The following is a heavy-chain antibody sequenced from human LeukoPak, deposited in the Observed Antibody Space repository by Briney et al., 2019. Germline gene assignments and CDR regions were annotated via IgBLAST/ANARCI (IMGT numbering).Heavy chain of an antibody. J-gene: IGHJ5*02. D-gene: IGHD3-10*01. CDR1: GGSFSGYY. V-gene: IGHV4-34*01. CDR2: INHSGST. Sequence: SETLSLTCAVYGGSFSGYYWSWIRQPPGKGLEWIGEINHSGSTNYNPSLKSRVTMSVDTSKNQFSLKLSSVTAADTAVYYCARALTYYYGSGSYRNWFDPWGQGTLVTVSS. CDR3: ARALTYYYGSGSYRNWFDP.